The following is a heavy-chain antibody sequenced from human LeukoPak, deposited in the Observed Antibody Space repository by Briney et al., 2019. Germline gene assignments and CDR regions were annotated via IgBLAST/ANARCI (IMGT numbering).Heavy chain of an antibody. Sequence: GASVKVSCKASGYTFTSYGISWVRQAPGQGLEWMGWISAYNGNANYAQNLQGRITMTTDTSTSTAYMELTSLRSDDTAVYYCARDVSSTSPASGWFDPWGQGTLVTVSS. J-gene: IGHJ5*02. V-gene: IGHV1-18*01. D-gene: IGHD2-2*01. CDR3: ARDVSSTSPASGWFDP. CDR1: GYTFTSYG. CDR2: ISAYNGNA.